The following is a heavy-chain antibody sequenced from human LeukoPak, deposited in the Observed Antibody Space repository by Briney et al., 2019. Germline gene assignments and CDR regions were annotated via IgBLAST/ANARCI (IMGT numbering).Heavy chain of an antibody. V-gene: IGHV4-59*01. CDR1: GGSISSYY. J-gene: IGHJ4*02. CDR2: IYYSGST. Sequence: ETLSLTCSVSGGSISSYYWSWIRQPPGKGLEWIGYIYYSGSTNYNPSLKSRVTISVDTSKNQFSLKLSSVTAADTAVYYCAREGRFGGFDYWGQGTLVTVSS. D-gene: IGHD3-3*01. CDR3: AREGRFGGFDY.